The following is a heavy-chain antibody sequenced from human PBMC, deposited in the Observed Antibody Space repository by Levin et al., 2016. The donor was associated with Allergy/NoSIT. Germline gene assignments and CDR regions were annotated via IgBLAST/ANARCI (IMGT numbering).Heavy chain of an antibody. V-gene: IGHV4-34*01. J-gene: IGHJ4*02. CDR1: GGSFSGYY. CDR3: ASGPISRFDY. Sequence: SETLSLTCAVYGGSFSGYYWSWIRQPPGKGLEWIGEINHSGSTNYNPSLKSRVTISVDTSKNQFSLKLSSVTAADTAVYYCASGPISRFDYWGQGTLVTVSS. CDR2: INHSGST. D-gene: IGHD2/OR15-2a*01.